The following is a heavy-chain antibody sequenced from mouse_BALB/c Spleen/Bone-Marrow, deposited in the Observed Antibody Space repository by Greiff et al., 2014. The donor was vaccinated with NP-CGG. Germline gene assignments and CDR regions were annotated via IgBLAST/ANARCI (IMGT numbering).Heavy chain of an antibody. CDR1: GYTFTNFD. CDR2: IYPGDGTT. J-gene: IGHJ3*01. Sequence: VVESGALVKISCKASGYTFTNFDISWVQQRPGQGLEWIGWIYPGDGTTKYTEKFKGKASLTTDKSSSTAYMQLNSLTSDNSAVYFCARGGYFGNAFAYWGQGTLVSVSA. CDR3: ARGGYFGNAFAY. V-gene: IGHV1S33*01. D-gene: IGHD2-1*01.